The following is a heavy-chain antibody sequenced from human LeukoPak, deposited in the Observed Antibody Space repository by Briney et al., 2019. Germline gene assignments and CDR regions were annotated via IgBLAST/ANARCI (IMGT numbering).Heavy chain of an antibody. V-gene: IGHV4-59*01. CDR3: ARDLIATGAHWFDP. J-gene: IGHJ5*02. Sequence: SETLSLTCTVSGGSFRSYYWSWIRQPPGKGLEWIGYIHYSGSTNHNPSLKSRVTISANTSKNQFSLKLTSVTAVDTAVYYCARDLIATGAHWFDPWGQGTLVTVSS. CDR2: IHYSGST. D-gene: IGHD6-13*01. CDR1: GGSFRSYY.